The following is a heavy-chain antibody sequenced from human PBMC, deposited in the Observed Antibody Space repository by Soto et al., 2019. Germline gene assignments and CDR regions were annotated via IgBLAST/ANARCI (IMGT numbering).Heavy chain of an antibody. J-gene: IGHJ6*02. Sequence: PSETLSLTCAVSGGSISSGGYSWSWIRQPPGKGLEWIGYIYHSGSTYYNPSLKSRVTISVDRSKNQLSLKLSSVTAADTAVYYCARAGGYCSGGSCYKRYYYYGMDVWGQGTTVTVSS. CDR1: GGSISSGGYS. CDR2: IYHSGST. CDR3: ARAGGYCSGGSCYKRYYYYGMDV. V-gene: IGHV4-30-2*01. D-gene: IGHD2-15*01.